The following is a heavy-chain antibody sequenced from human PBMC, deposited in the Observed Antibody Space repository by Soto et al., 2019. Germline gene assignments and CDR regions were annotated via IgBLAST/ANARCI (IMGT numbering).Heavy chain of an antibody. V-gene: IGHV4-59*01. CDR1: GGSISSYY. J-gene: IGHJ3*02. CDR3: ARRLLDYGEWFFAFDI. CDR2: IYYSGST. Sequence: SETLSLTCTVSGGSISSYYWSWIRQPPGKGLEWIGYIYYSGSTNYNPSLKSRVTISVDTSKSQFSLKLSSVTAADTAVYYCARRLLDYGEWFFAFDIWGQGTMVTVSS. D-gene: IGHD4-17*01.